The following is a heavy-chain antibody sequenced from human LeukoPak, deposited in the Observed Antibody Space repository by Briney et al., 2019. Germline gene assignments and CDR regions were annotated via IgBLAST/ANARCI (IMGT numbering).Heavy chain of an antibody. D-gene: IGHD5-12*01. CDR2: INAGNGNT. J-gene: IGHJ4*02. Sequence: ASVTVSCMASGYTFTSYAMHWVRQAPGQRLEWMGWINAGNGNTKYSQKFQGRVTITRDTSASTAYMELSSLRSEDTAVYYCARDPGYRGYGPFDYWGQGTLVTVSS. CDR3: ARDPGYRGYGPFDY. V-gene: IGHV1-3*01. CDR1: GYTFTSYA.